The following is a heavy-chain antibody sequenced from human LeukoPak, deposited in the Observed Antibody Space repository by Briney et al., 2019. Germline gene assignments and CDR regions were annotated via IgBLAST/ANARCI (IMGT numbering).Heavy chain of an antibody. D-gene: IGHD3-16*01. CDR2: IYYTGST. Sequence: PSQTLSLTCTVSGASISSGGYFWSWNRQHPGKGLEWIGYIYYTGSTNYNPSLKSRVTISVDTSKNQFSLKLSSVTAADTAVYYCARSITFYGMDVWGQGTTVTVSS. CDR3: ARSITFYGMDV. CDR1: GASISSGGYF. J-gene: IGHJ6*02. V-gene: IGHV4-31*03.